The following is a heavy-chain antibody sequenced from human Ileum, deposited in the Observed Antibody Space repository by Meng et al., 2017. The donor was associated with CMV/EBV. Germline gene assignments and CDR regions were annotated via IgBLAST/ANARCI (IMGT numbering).Heavy chain of an antibody. CDR2: IYTSGTT. CDR1: GGSIRNYY. Sequence: GPGPESGPGLVKPPATLSLTCYVLGGSIRNYYWSWIRQTAGKGLEWIAHIYTSGTTNYNPSLKSRVTMSVDTPRNQFSLKLTSVTDADTAVYYCARNYGSGNWNFFHYWGQGTLVTVSS. D-gene: IGHD3-10*01. V-gene: IGHV4-4*07. J-gene: IGHJ4*02. CDR3: ARNYGSGNWNFFHY.